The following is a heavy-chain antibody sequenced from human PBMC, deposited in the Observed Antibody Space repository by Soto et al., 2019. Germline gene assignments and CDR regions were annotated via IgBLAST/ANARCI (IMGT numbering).Heavy chain of an antibody. CDR2: ISAYNGNT. CDR3: ARDPLLLWFGQPYGMDV. CDR1: GYTFTSYG. D-gene: IGHD3-10*01. J-gene: IGHJ6*02. Sequence: QVQLVQSGAEVKKPGASVKVSCKASGYTFTSYGISWVRQAPGQGLEWMGWISAYNGNTNYAQKLQGRVTMTTDTATSTAYMELRSLRSDDTAVYYCARDPLLLWFGQPYGMDVWGQGTTVTVSS. V-gene: IGHV1-18*01.